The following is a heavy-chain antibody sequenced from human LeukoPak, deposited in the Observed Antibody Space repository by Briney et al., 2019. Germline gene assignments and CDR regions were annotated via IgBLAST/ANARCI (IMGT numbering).Heavy chain of an antibody. CDR1: AFTVSGSA. V-gene: IGHV3-73*01. CDR2: IRSKANSYAT. J-gene: IGHJ3*02. D-gene: IGHD5-12*01. CDR3: TRAFSGYDWNDAFDI. Sequence: GRSLTLSCAASAFTVSGSATHWVRQASGKGLEWAGRIRSKANSYATAYGASVKDRFTISRDDSKNTANLQMNSLKTEDTAVYYCTRAFSGYDWNDAFDIWGQRTMVTVSS.